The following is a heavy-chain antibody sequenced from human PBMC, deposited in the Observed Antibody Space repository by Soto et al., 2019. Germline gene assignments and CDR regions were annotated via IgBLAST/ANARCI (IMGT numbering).Heavy chain of an antibody. J-gene: IGHJ5*02. D-gene: IGHD6-19*01. CDR3: ARRHLAVAVSPWFDP. CDR1: GLSITDSEMG. V-gene: IGHV2-26*01. CDR2: IDSSGEK. Sequence: QVTLKESGPVLVNPTETLTLRCTVSGLSITDSEMGVSWIRQPPGQPLEWLAHIDSSGEKSYRTFLKSRLATSKAPSKSQIVRTMTNMDSADTATYYCARRHLAVAVSPWFDPWGQGIPVTVSS.